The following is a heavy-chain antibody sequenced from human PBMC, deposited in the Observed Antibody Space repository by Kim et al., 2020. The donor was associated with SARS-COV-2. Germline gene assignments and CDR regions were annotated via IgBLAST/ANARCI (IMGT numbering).Heavy chain of an antibody. CDR1: GYTLTELS. D-gene: IGHD3-22*01. V-gene: IGHV1-24*01. Sequence: VKVSCKVSGYTLTELSMHWVRQAPGKGLEWMGGFDPEDGETIYAQKFQGRVTMTEDTSTDTVYMELSSLRSEDTAVYYCATLDSSGYYKEYYFDYWGQGTLVTVSS. CDR2: FDPEDGET. CDR3: ATLDSSGYYKEYYFDY. J-gene: IGHJ4*02.